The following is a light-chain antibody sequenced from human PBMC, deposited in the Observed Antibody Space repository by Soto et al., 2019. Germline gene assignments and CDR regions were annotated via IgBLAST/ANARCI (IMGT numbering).Light chain of an antibody. V-gene: IGKV3-15*01. J-gene: IGKJ1*01. CDR2: GAS. CDR3: QQYNAWPGT. Sequence: EIVMTRSPATLSVSPGERATLSCRASQTISNNLAWYQQKPGQAPRLLIYGASTRATDIPARFSGSGSGTQFTLTISSLXXXXXXXXYCQQYNAWPGTFGQGTKVEIK. CDR1: QTISNN.